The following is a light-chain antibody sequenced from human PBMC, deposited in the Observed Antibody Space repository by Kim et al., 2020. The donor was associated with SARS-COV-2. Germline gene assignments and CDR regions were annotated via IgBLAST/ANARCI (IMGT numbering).Light chain of an antibody. J-gene: IGLJ2*01. CDR1: SSDVGGYNY. Sequence: QSALTQPASVSGSLGQSITISCTGTSSDVGGYNYVSWYQQHPGKAPKLMIYDVSKRPSGVSNRFSGSKSGNTASLTISGLQAEDEADYYCSSYTSSSTLVFGGGTQLTVL. V-gene: IGLV2-14*01. CDR3: SSYTSSSTLV. CDR2: DVS.